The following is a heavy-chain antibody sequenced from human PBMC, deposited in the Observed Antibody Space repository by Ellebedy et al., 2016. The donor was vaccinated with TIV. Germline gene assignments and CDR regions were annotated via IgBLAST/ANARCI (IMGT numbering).Heavy chain of an antibody. D-gene: IGHD6-13*01. CDR3: ASSRPSNPAFEH. CDR2: IDSGCSS. Sequence: PGGSLRLSCAASGLAVSDNYISWVRQAPGKGLEWVSVIDSGCSSYYADSVKGRFTISRDNSKNKLFLEMNSLEAGDTAVYYCASSRPSNPAFEHWGRGTVVTVSS. J-gene: IGHJ4*02. V-gene: IGHV3-53*01. CDR1: GLAVSDNY.